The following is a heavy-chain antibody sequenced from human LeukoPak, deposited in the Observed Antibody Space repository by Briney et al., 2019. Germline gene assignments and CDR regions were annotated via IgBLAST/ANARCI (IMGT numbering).Heavy chain of an antibody. Sequence: GASVEVSCKASGYTFTSYGISWVRQAPGQGLEWMGWISAYNGNTNYAQKLQGRVTMTTDTSTSTAYMELRSLRSDDTAVYYCARDLGCTNGVCSLRYYYMDVWGKGTTVTVSS. J-gene: IGHJ6*03. CDR2: ISAYNGNT. V-gene: IGHV1-18*01. D-gene: IGHD2-8*01. CDR1: GYTFTSYG. CDR3: ARDLGCTNGVCSLRYYYMDV.